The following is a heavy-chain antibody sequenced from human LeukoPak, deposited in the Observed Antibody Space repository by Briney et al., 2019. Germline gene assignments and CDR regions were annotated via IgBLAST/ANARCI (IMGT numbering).Heavy chain of an antibody. CDR3: TADMPASSRAADY. CDR2: IKTKADGRTT. D-gene: IGHD2-15*01. CDR1: GFTFSDAW. V-gene: IGHV3-15*01. J-gene: IGHJ4*02. Sequence: GGSLRLSCAASGFTFSDAWMSWVRQAPGMGLEWVGRIKTKADGRTTEYAAPVKGRFSISRDDSKTTLYLQINSLRSEDTAVYYCTADMPASSRAADYWGQGTLVSVSS.